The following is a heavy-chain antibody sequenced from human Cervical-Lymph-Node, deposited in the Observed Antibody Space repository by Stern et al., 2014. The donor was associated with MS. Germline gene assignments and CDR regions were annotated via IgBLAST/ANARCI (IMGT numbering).Heavy chain of an antibody. J-gene: IGHJ6*02. V-gene: IGHV1-46*01. CDR2: IKPSGGST. CDR1: GYTFTSYY. D-gene: IGHD6-19*01. Sequence: QVQLVQSGAEVKKPGAALRVSCKASGYTFTSYYMHWVRQAPGQGLEWMGIIKPSGGSTSYAQKFQGRVTMTRDTSTSTVYMELSSLRSEDTAVYYCASQSPIAVADYYGMDVWGQGTTVTVSS. CDR3: ASQSPIAVADYYGMDV.